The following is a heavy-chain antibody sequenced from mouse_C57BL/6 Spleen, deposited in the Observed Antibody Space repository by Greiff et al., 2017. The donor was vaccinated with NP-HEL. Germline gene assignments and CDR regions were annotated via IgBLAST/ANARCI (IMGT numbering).Heavy chain of an antibody. J-gene: IGHJ4*01. CDR2: ISSGGSYT. CDR3: ARQGDYYAKDY. Sequence: EVHLVESGGDLVKPGGSLKLSCAASGFTFSSYGMSWVRQTPDKRLEWVATISSGGSYTYYPDSVKGRFTISRDKAKSTLYHQMSSLKSEETAMYDCARQGDYYAKDYWGKGTSVTVAS. V-gene: IGHV5-6*01. CDR1: GFTFSSYG.